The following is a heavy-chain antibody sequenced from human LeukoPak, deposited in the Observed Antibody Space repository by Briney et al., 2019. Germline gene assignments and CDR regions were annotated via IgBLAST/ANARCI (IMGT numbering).Heavy chain of an antibody. D-gene: IGHD2-8*01. V-gene: IGHV4-39*07. J-gene: IGHJ4*02. CDR2: MFYRGTT. Sequence: SETLSLTCTVSGVSISTSTHYWAWIRQPPGRGLEWIASMFYRGTTYYNASLRSRVTLSVDTSMNQFSLKLSSVTAADTAVYYCARDQGVQMSLAYWGQGTLVTVSS. CDR1: GVSISTSTHY. CDR3: ARDQGVQMSLAY.